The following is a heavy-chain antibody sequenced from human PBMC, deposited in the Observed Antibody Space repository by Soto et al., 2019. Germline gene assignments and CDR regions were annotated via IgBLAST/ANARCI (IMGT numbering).Heavy chain of an antibody. CDR2: IKQDGSEK. CDR3: ARNTQGY. V-gene: IGHV3-7*05. Sequence: GGSLRLSCAASGFAFSNYWMTWVRQAPGKGLEWLANIKQDGSEKYYVDSVKGRFTVSRDNAKNSLYLQMNSLRAEDTAVYYCARNTQGYWGQGTLVTVSS. CDR1: GFAFSNYW. J-gene: IGHJ4*02. D-gene: IGHD2-2*02.